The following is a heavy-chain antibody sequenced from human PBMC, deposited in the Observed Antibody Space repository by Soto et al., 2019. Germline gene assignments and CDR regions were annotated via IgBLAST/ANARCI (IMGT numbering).Heavy chain of an antibody. CDR3: AKDRDWNYWFDY. CDR1: GFTFSSYA. D-gene: IGHD1-7*01. V-gene: IGHV3-23*01. J-gene: IGHJ4*02. Sequence: GGSLRLSCAASGFTFSSYAMSWVRQAPGKGLEWVSAISGSGGSTYYADSVKGRFTISRDNSKNTQYLQMNSLRAEDTAVYYCAKDRDWNYWFDYWGQGTLVTVSS. CDR2: ISGSGGST.